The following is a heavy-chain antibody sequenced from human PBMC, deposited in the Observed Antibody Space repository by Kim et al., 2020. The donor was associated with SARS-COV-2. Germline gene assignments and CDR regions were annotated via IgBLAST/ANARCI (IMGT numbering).Heavy chain of an antibody. Sequence: GGSLRLSCGASGFTFSFYSMNWVRQAPGKGLEWVSSISGSSNFIYYADSLKGRFTISRDNAKNSLYLQMNSLRAEDTAVYYCARAMYYDSSGYYYPHAFDIWGPGTMVTVSS. D-gene: IGHD3-22*01. CDR3: ARAMYYDSSGYYYPHAFDI. CDR2: ISGSSNFI. CDR1: GFTFSFYS. J-gene: IGHJ3*02. V-gene: IGHV3-21*01.